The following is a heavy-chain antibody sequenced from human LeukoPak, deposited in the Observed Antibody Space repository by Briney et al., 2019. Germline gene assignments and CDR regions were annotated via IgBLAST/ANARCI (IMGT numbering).Heavy chain of an antibody. V-gene: IGHV1-69*05. CDR2: IIPIFGTA. CDR1: GGTFSSYA. J-gene: IGHJ4*02. CDR3: ARDYLFGYDSSGYFNY. D-gene: IGHD3-22*01. Sequence: SVKVSCKASGGTFSSYAISWVRQAPGQGLEWMGGIIPIFGTANYAQKFQGRVTMTTDTSTSTAYMELRSLRSDDTAVYYCARDYLFGYDSSGYFNYWGQGTLVTVSS.